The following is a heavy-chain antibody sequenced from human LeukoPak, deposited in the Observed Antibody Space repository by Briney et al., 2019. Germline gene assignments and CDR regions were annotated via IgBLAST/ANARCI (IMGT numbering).Heavy chain of an antibody. V-gene: IGHV1-69*06. CDR2: IIPIFGTA. CDR1: GGTFSSYA. Sequence: GASVKVSCKASGGTFSSYAISWVRQAPGQGLEWMGGIIPIFGTANYAQKFQGRVTITADKSTNTAYMELSTLTSEDTAVYYCARAERQLVLDSWGQGTLVTVSS. CDR3: ARAERQLVLDS. J-gene: IGHJ4*02. D-gene: IGHD6-6*01.